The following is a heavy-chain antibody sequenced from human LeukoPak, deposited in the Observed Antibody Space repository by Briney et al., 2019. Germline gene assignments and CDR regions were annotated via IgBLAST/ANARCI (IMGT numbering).Heavy chain of an antibody. Sequence: PGGSLRLSCAASGIIFSDYYMSWVRQAPGKGPEWVSVIYSGGKTYYAGSVKGRFTISRDDSKNTLHLQMNSLRVEDTAIYYCARINFYDSGGFYRDYWGQGTLVTVSS. CDR1: GIIFSDYY. V-gene: IGHV3-53*01. D-gene: IGHD3-22*01. CDR2: IYSGGKT. CDR3: ARINFYDSGGFYRDY. J-gene: IGHJ4*02.